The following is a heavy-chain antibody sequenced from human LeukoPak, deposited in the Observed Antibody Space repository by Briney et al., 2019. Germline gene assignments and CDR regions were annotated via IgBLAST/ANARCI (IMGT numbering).Heavy chain of an antibody. Sequence: GGSLRLSCAASGFTFSSYAMHWVRQAPGKGLEYVSAISSNGGSTYYANSVKGRFTISRDNSKNTLYLQMGSLRAEDMAVYYCARGFTMVRGVPDYYYYMDVWGKGTTVTVSS. J-gene: IGHJ6*03. V-gene: IGHV3-64*01. CDR1: GFTFSSYA. D-gene: IGHD3-10*01. CDR3: ARGFTMVRGVPDYYYYMDV. CDR2: ISSNGGST.